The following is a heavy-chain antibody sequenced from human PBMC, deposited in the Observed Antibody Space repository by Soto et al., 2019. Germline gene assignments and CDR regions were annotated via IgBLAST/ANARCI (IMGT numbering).Heavy chain of an antibody. CDR1: GGSISSYY. CDR2: IYYSSST. D-gene: IGHD3-22*01. CDR3: ARRIVKASYYYYGMDV. Sequence: SETLSLTCTVSGGSISSYYWSWIRQPPGKGLEWIGYIYYSSSTKYNPSLKNRVTISVETAKNQFSLNLSSVTAADTAVYYCARRIVKASYYYYGMDVWGQGTTVTISS. V-gene: IGHV4-59*08. J-gene: IGHJ6*02.